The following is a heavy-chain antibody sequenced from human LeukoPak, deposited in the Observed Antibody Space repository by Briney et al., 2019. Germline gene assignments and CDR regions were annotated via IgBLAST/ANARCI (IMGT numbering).Heavy chain of an antibody. J-gene: IGHJ2*01. CDR3: ARRASSGSEKGDWYFDL. D-gene: IGHD1-26*01. CDR1: GYSFTSYW. Sequence: GESLKISCKDSGYSFTSYWIGWVRQMPGKGLEWMGIIYPGDSDTRYSPSFQGQVTISADESITTAYLHWSSLKASDTAMYYCARRASSGSEKGDWYFDLWGRGTLVTVSS. V-gene: IGHV5-51*01. CDR2: IYPGDSDT.